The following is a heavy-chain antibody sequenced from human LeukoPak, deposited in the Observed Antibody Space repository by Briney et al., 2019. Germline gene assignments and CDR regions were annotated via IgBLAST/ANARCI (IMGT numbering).Heavy chain of an antibody. CDR2: INPSGGST. CDR1: GYTFTSYY. V-gene: IGHV1-46*01. J-gene: IGHJ4*02. CDR3: ARVATPYCGGDCYSSEPYYFDY. D-gene: IGHD2-21*02. Sequence: ASVKVSCKASGYTFTSYYMHWVRQPPGQGLEWMGIINPSGGSTSYAQKFQGRVTMTRDTSTSTVYMELSSLRSEDTAVYYCARVATPYCGGDCYSSEPYYFDYWGQGTLVTVSS.